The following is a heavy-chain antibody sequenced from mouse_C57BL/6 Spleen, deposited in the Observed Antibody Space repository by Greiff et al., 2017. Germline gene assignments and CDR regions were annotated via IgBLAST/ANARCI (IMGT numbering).Heavy chain of an antibody. D-gene: IGHD1-1*01. CDR2: INPGSGGT. V-gene: IGHV1-54*01. J-gene: IGHJ2*01. Sequence: QVQLQQSGAELVRPGTSVKVSCKASGYAFTNYLIEWVKQRPGQGLEWIGVINPGSGGTNYNEKFKGKATLTADKSSSTAYMQLSSLTSEDSAVYFCARSDYYGSTWDYWGQRTTLTVSS. CDR3: ARSDYYGSTWDY. CDR1: GYAFTNYL.